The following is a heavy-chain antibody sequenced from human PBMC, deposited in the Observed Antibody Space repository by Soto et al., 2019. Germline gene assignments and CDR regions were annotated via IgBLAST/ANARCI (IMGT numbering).Heavy chain of an antibody. Sequence: SETLSLTCAFYCGSFIGYYWSWIRQPPGKGLEWIGEINHSGSTNYNPSLKSRVTISVDTSKNQFSLKLSSVTAADTAVYYCARGLNYYGSGSSLNWFDPWGQGTLVTVSS. CDR3: ARGLNYYGSGSSLNWFDP. CDR1: CGSFIGYY. V-gene: IGHV4-34*01. D-gene: IGHD3-10*01. CDR2: INHSGST. J-gene: IGHJ5*02.